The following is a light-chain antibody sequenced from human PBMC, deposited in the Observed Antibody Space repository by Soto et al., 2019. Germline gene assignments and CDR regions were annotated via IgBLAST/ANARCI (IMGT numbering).Light chain of an antibody. Sequence: EVVMTQSPAILSVSPGERATLSCRASQSVNSDLAWYQQKPGQAPRLLIQGASTRATGTPARFSGSGSGTEFTLTISSLQSEDFAVYYCQQYKYWPRTFGQGTKVDIK. J-gene: IGKJ1*01. CDR2: GAS. CDR3: QQYKYWPRT. CDR1: QSVNSD. V-gene: IGKV3-15*01.